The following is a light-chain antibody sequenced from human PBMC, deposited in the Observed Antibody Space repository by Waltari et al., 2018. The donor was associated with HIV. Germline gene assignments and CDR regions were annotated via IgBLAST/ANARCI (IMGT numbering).Light chain of an antibody. CDR1: NIGSKG. CDR2: DDS. J-gene: IGLJ2*01. Sequence: SYVLTQPPSVSVAPGQTARITCGGNNIGSKGVHWYQQKPSRAPVLVVFDDSDRPSGIPERFPGSSSWNTATLTISRVEAGDEADFYCQVWDSSTDLRVFGGGTKLTVL. CDR3: QVWDSSTDLRV. V-gene: IGLV3-21*02.